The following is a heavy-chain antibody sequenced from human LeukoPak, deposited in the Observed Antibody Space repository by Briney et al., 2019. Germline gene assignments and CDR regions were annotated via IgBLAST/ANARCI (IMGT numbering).Heavy chain of an antibody. D-gene: IGHD3-3*01. J-gene: IGHJ4*02. Sequence: SETLSLTCAVYGGSFIGYYWSWIRQPPGKGLECIGGINHSGSTNYNPSLKSRVTISVVTSKNQFSLKLSSVTAADTAVYYCATAPGARFSEWLPSSISYYFDYWGQGTLVTVSS. CDR2: INHSGST. V-gene: IGHV4-34*01. CDR3: ATAPGARFSEWLPSSISYYFDY. CDR1: GGSFIGYY.